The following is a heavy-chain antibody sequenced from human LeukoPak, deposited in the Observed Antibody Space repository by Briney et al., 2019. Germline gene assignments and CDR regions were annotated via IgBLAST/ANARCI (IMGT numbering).Heavy chain of an antibody. CDR3: VKTPVDYGPSGMDV. CDR1: GFTFSSYG. CDR2: ISYDGSNK. J-gene: IGHJ6*02. Sequence: PGRSLRLSCAASGFTFSSYGMHWVRQAPGKGLEWVAVISYDGSNKYYADSVKGRFTISRDNSKNTLYLQMNSLRAEDTAVYYCVKTPVDYGPSGMDVWGQGTTVTVSS. V-gene: IGHV3-30*18. D-gene: IGHD3-16*01.